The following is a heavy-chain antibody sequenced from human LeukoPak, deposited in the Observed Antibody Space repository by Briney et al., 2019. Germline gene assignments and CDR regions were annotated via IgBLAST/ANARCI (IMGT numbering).Heavy chain of an antibody. V-gene: IGHV3-21*01. CDR1: GFTFSSYS. J-gene: IGHJ4*02. CDR2: ISSSSSYI. CDR3: ARGGESSGYSYGSIDY. D-gene: IGHD5-18*01. Sequence: PGGSLRLSCAASGFTFSSYSMNWVRQAPGKGLEWVSSISSSSSYIYYADSVKGRFTISRDNAKNSLYLQMNSLRAEDTAVYYCARGGESSGYSYGSIDYWGQGTLVTVSS.